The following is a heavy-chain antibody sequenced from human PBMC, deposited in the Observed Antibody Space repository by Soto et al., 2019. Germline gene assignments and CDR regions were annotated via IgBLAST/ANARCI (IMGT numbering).Heavy chain of an antibody. Sequence: GGSLRLSCAASGFTFSSYSMNWVRQAPGKGLEWVSYISSSSSTIYYADSVKGRFTISRDNAKNSLYLQMNSLRDEDTAVYYCAKDLVVVAARPGAFDIWGQGTMVTVSS. J-gene: IGHJ3*02. D-gene: IGHD2-15*01. CDR1: GFTFSSYS. V-gene: IGHV3-48*02. CDR3: AKDLVVVAARPGAFDI. CDR2: ISSSSSTI.